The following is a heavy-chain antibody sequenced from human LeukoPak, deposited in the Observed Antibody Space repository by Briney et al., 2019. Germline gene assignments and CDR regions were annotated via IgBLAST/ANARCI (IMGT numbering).Heavy chain of an antibody. Sequence: PSETLSLTCTVSGGSISSSSYYWGWIRQPPGKGLEWIGIIYYSGSTYYNPSLKSRVTISVDTSKNQFSLKLSSVTAADTAVYYCARIGARYDSSGYAFDYWGQGTLVTVSS. CDR3: ARIGARYDSSGYAFDY. V-gene: IGHV4-39*07. J-gene: IGHJ4*02. CDR2: IYYSGST. D-gene: IGHD3-22*01. CDR1: GGSISSSSYY.